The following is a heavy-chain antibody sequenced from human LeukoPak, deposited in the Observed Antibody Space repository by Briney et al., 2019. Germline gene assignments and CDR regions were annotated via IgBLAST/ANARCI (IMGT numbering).Heavy chain of an antibody. J-gene: IGHJ4*02. CDR2: INHSGST. V-gene: IGHV4-34*01. CDR1: GGSFSGYY. D-gene: IGHD2-2*01. Sequence: PSETLSLTCAVYGGSFSGYYWSWIRQPPGKGLEWIGEINHSGSTNYNPSLKSRVTISVDTSKNQFSLKLSSVTAADTAVYYCARLVVGYCSSTSCYPTYYFDYWGQGTLVTVSS. CDR3: ARLVVGYCSSTSCYPTYYFDY.